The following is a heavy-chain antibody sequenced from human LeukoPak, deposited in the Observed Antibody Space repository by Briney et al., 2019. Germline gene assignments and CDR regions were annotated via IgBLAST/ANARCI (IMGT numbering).Heavy chain of an antibody. CDR2: INPDDSEI. V-gene: IGHV5-51*01. J-gene: IGHJ4*02. Sequence: GESLKISCKGSGYSFTTYWIGWVRQTPGKGLEWMGIINPDDSEIKYSPSLQGQVTISAGKSISTAYLQWSSLKASDTAMYYCARGASSGYSSDYWGQGTLVTVSS. CDR1: GYSFTTYW. D-gene: IGHD6-13*01. CDR3: ARGASSGYSSDY.